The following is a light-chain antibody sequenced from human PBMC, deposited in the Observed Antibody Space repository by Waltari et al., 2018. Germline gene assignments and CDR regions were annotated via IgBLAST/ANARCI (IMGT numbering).Light chain of an antibody. Sequence: EIVLTQSPATLSLSPGERATLSCRASQNIGSYLAWYQQKPRQPPRVLIYDASTRATGIPARFSGSGSGADFALTISSVEPGDFAVYYCQQRSNWPRTFGQGTKLEIK. V-gene: IGKV3-11*01. CDR3: QQRSNWPRT. CDR2: DAS. J-gene: IGKJ2*01. CDR1: QNIGSY.